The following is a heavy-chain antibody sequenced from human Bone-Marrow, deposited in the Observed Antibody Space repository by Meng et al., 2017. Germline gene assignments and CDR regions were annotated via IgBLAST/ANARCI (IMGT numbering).Heavy chain of an antibody. CDR3: ARGLYYYGSGSYYRGCWFDP. V-gene: IGHV4-34*01. CDR2: INHSGST. J-gene: IGHJ5*02. CDR1: GGSFSGYY. D-gene: IGHD3-10*01. Sequence: SETLSLTCAVYGGSFSGYYWSWIRQPPGKGLEWIGEINHSGSTNYNPSLKSRVTISVDTSKNQFSLKLSSVTAADTAVYYCARGLYYYGSGSYYRGCWFDPWGQGTRVTVSS.